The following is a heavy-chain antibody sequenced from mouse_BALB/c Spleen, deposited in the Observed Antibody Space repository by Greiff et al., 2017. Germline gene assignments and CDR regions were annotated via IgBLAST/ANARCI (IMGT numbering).Heavy chain of an antibody. J-gene: IGHJ4*01. CDR1: GFTFSSFG. V-gene: IGHV5-17*02. D-gene: IGHD2-10*01. CDR2: ISSGSSTI. CDR3: ARSGSYYGAYYAMDY. Sequence: EVKLVESGGGLVQPGGSRKLSCAASGFTFSSFGMHWVRQAPEKGLEWVAYISSGSSTIYYADTVKGRFTISRDNPKNTLFLQMTSLRSEDTAMYYCARSGSYYGAYYAMDYWGQGTSVTVSA.